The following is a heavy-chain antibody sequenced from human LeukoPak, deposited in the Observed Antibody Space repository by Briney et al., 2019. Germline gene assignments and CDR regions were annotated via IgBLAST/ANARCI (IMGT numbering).Heavy chain of an antibody. CDR3: ARGIESYGDYGY. CDR2: MYNSGST. V-gene: IGHV4-59*01. Sequence: SETLSLTCTVSGGSISSYYWSWIRQPPGKGLEWIAYMYNSGSTNYNPSLKSRVTISIDTSKNQFSLKLSSLTAADTAIYYCARGIESYGDYGYWGQESWSPSPQ. D-gene: IGHD4-17*01. J-gene: IGHJ4*01. CDR1: GGSISSYY.